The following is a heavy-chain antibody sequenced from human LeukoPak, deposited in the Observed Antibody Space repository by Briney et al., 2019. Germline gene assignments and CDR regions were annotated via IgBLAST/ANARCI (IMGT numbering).Heavy chain of an antibody. CDR3: ARQWAEWLLLRGWVDP. J-gene: IGHJ5*02. D-gene: IGHD2-15*01. V-gene: IGHV4-39*01. CDR1: GGSISTRSHY. Sequence: PSETLSLTCSVSGGSISTRSHYWGWFRQPPGKGLEWIGSLYKSGSNYYNASLSGRATVSVDTSKNQFSLKLNYVTAADTAVYYCARQWAEWLLLRGWVDPWGQGILVTVSS. CDR2: LYKSGSN.